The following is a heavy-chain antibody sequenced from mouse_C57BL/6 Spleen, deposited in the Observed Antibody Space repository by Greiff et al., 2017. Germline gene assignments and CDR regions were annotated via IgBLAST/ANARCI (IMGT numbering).Heavy chain of an antibody. D-gene: IGHD2-4*01. Sequence: VQLQQSGPELVKPGASVKISCKASGYAFSSSWMNWVKQRPGKGLEWIGRIYPGDGDTNYNGKFKGKATLTADKSSSTAYMQLSSLTSEYSAVYFSAYDYDRGRYFDVWGTGTTVTVSS. J-gene: IGHJ1*03. CDR1: GYAFSSSW. CDR2: IYPGDGDT. V-gene: IGHV1-82*01. CDR3: AYDYDRGRYFDV.